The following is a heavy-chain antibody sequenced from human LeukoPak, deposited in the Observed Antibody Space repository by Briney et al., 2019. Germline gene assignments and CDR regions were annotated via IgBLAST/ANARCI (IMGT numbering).Heavy chain of an antibody. CDR1: GFTFSSYS. D-gene: IGHD6-6*01. Sequence: AGGSLRLSCAASGFTFSSYSMNWVRQAPGKGLEWVSSISSSGSYIYYADSVKGRFTISRDNAKNSLYLQMNSLRAEDTAVYYCARDQGSSSGFDYWGQGTLVTVSS. CDR2: ISSSGSYI. CDR3: ARDQGSSSGFDY. V-gene: IGHV3-21*01. J-gene: IGHJ4*02.